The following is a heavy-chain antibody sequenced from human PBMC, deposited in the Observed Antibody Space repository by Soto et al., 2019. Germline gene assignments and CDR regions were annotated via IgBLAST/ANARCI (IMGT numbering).Heavy chain of an antibody. V-gene: IGHV1-69*12. CDR1: GGTFSGNA. J-gene: IGHJ4*02. CDR3: ARDSTTTLTTYYFDY. D-gene: IGHD4-17*01. Sequence: QVQLVQSGAEVKKPGSSVKVSCKTSGGTFSGNAISWVRQAPGQGLEWIGGIIPIFATTTFAQKFQDRVTIPADASTSTAYMELSGLRAEDTAVYYCARDSTTTLTTYYFDYWGQGTLVTVSS. CDR2: IIPIFATT.